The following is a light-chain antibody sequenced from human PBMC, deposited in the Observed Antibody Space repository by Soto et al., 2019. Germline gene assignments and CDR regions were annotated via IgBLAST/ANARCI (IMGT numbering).Light chain of an antibody. Sequence: DIQLTKSPSFLSASVGDRVTINCRASQSMSSYLACYQQRPGKAPTLLIYAESTLQSWVPSRFSGSGSGTGFTLPISSLSPEDFATYNGPLLNRYSITFGPGTKVDIK. CDR3: PLLNRYSIT. V-gene: IGKV1-9*01. J-gene: IGKJ3*01. CDR1: QSMSSY. CDR2: AES.